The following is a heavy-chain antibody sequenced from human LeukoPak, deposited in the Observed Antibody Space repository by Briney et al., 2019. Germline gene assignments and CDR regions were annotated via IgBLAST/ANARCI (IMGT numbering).Heavy chain of an antibody. CDR2: ISGSGGST. Sequence: GGSLRLSFAASGLTFSSYAMSSVSQAPGKRLEWVSAISGSGGSTYYADSVKGRFTISRDNAKNSLYLQMNSLRAEDTAVYYCARGLGDYYYYYMDVWGKGTTVTVSS. CDR1: GLTFSSYA. CDR3: ARGLGDYYYYYMDV. D-gene: IGHD3-16*01. J-gene: IGHJ6*03. V-gene: IGHV3-23*01.